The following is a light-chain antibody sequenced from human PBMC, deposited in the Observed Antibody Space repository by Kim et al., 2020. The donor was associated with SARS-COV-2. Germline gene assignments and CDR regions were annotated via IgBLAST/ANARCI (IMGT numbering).Light chain of an antibody. CDR2: GAS. V-gene: IGKV3-20*01. CDR3: KQYGGSAR. Sequence: FSPGERATLSCRASPSITSNYLAWYQQKPGQTPRLLIYGASSRATGIPDRFSGSGSGTDFTLTISRLEPEDFSVYYCKQYGGSARFGGGTKVDIK. CDR1: PSITSNY. J-gene: IGKJ4*01.